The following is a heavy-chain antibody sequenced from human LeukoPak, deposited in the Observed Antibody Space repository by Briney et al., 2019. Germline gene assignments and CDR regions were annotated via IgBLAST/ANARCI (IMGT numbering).Heavy chain of an antibody. V-gene: IGHV3-21*01. D-gene: IGHD1-26*01. CDR2: ISSSSSYI. Sequence: GGSLRLSCAASGFTFSSYSMNWVRQAPGKGLEWVSSISSSSSYIYYADSVKGRFTISRDNAKNSLYLQMNSLRAEDTAVYCCARVTDSGSYGDWGQGTLVTVSS. J-gene: IGHJ4*02. CDR3: ARVTDSGSYGD. CDR1: GFTFSSYS.